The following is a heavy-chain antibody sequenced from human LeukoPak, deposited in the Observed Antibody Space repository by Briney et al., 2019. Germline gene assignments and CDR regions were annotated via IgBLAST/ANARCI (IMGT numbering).Heavy chain of an antibody. Sequence: ASVKVSCKASGYTFTNYAMNWVRQAPGQGLEWMGWINSNTGNPTYAQGFTGRFVFSLDTSVSAAYLQIGSLKTEDTAVYYCARGNYYVDYWGQGTLVTVSS. J-gene: IGHJ4*02. CDR3: ARGNYYVDY. V-gene: IGHV7-4-1*01. CDR1: GYTFTNYA. D-gene: IGHD3-10*01. CDR2: INSNTGNP.